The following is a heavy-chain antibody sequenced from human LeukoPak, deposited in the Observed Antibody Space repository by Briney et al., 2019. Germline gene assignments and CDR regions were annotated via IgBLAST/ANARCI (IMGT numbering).Heavy chain of an antibody. CDR1: GYTFTSYG. J-gene: IGHJ4*02. D-gene: IGHD2-15*01. CDR2: ISAYNGNT. Sequence: ASVKVSCKASGYTFTSYGISWVRQAPGQGLEWMGWISAYNGNTNYAQKLQGRVTMTEDTSTDTAYMELSSLRSEDTAVYYCATGMGGLADYWGQGTLVTVSS. V-gene: IGHV1-18*01. CDR3: ATGMGGLADY.